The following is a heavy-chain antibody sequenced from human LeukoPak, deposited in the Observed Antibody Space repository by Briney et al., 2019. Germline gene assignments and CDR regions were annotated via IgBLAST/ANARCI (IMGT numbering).Heavy chain of an antibody. J-gene: IGHJ4*02. CDR3: ARGLDYFDY. Sequence: PGGSLRLSCAASGFTFSDYYMSWIRQAPGKGLVWVSRIYNDGSSTSYADSVKGRFTISRDNAKSTLYLQMNSLRAEDTAVYYCARGLDYFDYWGQGTLVTVSS. CDR1: GFTFSDYY. CDR2: IYNDGSST. V-gene: IGHV3-74*01.